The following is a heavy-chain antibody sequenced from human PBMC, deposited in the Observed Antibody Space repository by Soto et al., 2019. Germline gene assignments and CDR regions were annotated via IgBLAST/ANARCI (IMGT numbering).Heavy chain of an antibody. CDR1: GFTIPLYN. CDR3: ARSRYYDFWSGYYPAPLRPNTWFDP. Sequence: APAQLSCEASGFTIPLYNIHWVRQANRQGLGWMGWINTYNGNTNYAQNFQGRVTMTTDTSTSTAYMELRSLRSDDTAVYYCARSRYYDFWSGYYPAPLRPNTWFDPWGQGTLVTVSS. CDR2: INTYNGNT. J-gene: IGHJ5*02. V-gene: IGHV1-18*04. D-gene: IGHD3-3*01.